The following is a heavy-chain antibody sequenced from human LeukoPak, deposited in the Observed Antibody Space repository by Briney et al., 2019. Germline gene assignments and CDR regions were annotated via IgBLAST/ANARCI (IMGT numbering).Heavy chain of an antibody. Sequence: GGSLRLSCVASRFTFSNYGMSWVRQAPGKGLQWVSAITDSGGTTYYADSVKGRFTISRDNSKNTLYLQMNSLRAEDTAVYYCAKHQLYYYDSWGQGTLVTVSS. CDR2: ITDSGGTT. D-gene: IGHD3-22*01. J-gene: IGHJ4*02. CDR1: RFTFSNYG. CDR3: AKHQLYYYDS. V-gene: IGHV3-23*01.